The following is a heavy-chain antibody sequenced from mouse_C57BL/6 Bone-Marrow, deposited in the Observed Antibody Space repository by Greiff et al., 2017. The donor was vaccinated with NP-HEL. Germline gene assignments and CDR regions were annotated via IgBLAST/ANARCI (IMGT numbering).Heavy chain of an antibody. V-gene: IGHV1-82*01. D-gene: IGHD2-4*01. J-gene: IGHJ2*01. CDR2: IYPGDGDT. CDR3: ARDDYDGHYFDY. Sequence: QVQLKESGPELVKPGASVKISCKASGYAFSSSWMNWVKQRPGKGLEWIGRIYPGDGDTNYNGKFKGKATLTADKSSSTAYMQLSSLTSEDSAVYFCARDDYDGHYFDYWGQGTTLTVSS. CDR1: GYAFSSSW.